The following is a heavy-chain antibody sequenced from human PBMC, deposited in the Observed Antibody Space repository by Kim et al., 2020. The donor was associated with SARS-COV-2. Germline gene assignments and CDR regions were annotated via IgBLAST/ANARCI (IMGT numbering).Heavy chain of an antibody. J-gene: IGHJ5*02. Sequence: YAQKFQGRVTMTADESTSTAYMALSSLRSEDTAVYYCARGGLRYFDWLLSWGQGTLVTVSS. CDR3: ARGGLRYFDWLLS. D-gene: IGHD3-9*01. V-gene: IGHV1-69*01.